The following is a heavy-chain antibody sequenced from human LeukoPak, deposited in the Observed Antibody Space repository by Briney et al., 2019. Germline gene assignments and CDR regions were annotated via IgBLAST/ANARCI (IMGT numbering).Heavy chain of an antibody. Sequence: GRSLRLSCAASGFTFSSYGMHWVRQAPGKGLEWVAVISYDGSNKYYADSVEGRFTISRDNSKNTLYLQMNSLRAEDTAVYYCAKERYYYDSSGYSNWGQGTLVTVSS. CDR2: ISYDGSNK. D-gene: IGHD3-22*01. CDR3: AKERYYYDSSGYSN. J-gene: IGHJ4*02. V-gene: IGHV3-30*18. CDR1: GFTFSSYG.